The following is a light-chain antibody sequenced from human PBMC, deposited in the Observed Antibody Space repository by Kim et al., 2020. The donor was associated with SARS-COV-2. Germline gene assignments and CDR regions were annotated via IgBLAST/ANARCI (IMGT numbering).Light chain of an antibody. CDR1: QSVSSGY. Sequence: EIVLTQSPGTLSLSPGERATLSCRASQSVSSGYLAWYQQKPGQAPRLLMYGVSSRATGIPARFSGSGSGTDFSLTISRLEPEDSAVYYCQQYASSLWTFGQGTKVDIK. CDR2: GVS. CDR3: QQYASSLWT. J-gene: IGKJ1*01. V-gene: IGKV3-20*01.